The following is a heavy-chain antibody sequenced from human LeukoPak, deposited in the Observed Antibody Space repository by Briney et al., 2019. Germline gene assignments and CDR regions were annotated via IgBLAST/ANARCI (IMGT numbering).Heavy chain of an antibody. D-gene: IGHD5-12*01. Sequence: ASVKVSFKASGYTFTSYYIHWVRQAPGQGLEWMGIINPSGGSASYAQKFQGRVTMTRDTSTSTVYMELSSLRSEDTAVYYCARSDIAGGYSGYGDYWGQGTLVTVSS. V-gene: IGHV1-46*01. J-gene: IGHJ4*02. CDR3: ARSDIAGGYSGYGDY. CDR2: INPSGGSA. CDR1: GYTFTSYY.